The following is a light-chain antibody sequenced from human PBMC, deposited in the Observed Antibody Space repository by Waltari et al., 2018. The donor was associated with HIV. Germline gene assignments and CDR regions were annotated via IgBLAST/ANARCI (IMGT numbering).Light chain of an antibody. CDR3: QVYISSNDVV. J-gene: IGLJ2*01. Sequence: SYALIQPLSVSAALGQTAAITCGGSDIDTHSVHWYRQRPGQAPEVVIYEDTERPSGFSERLSGSNSGTTATLAISGVEAGDEADYYCQVYISSNDVVFGGGTKLTVL. CDR1: DIDTHS. CDR2: EDT. V-gene: IGLV3-21*01.